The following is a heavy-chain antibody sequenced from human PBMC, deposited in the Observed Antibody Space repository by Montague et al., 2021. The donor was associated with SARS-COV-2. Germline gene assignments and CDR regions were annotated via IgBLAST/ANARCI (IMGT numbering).Heavy chain of an antibody. V-gene: IGHV4-34*01. Sequence: SETLSLTCAVYGGSFSGYYWNWIRQPPGKGLQWIGEINHSGSTNYNPSLKSRVTISVDTSKNQFSLRLSSVTAADTAVYYCVRLLKATMIAVVFTGGPLSTGGMDVWGQGTTVTVSS. CDR2: INHSGST. D-gene: IGHD3-22*01. CDR1: GGSFSGYY. J-gene: IGHJ6*02. CDR3: VRLLKATMIAVVFTGGPLSTGGMDV.